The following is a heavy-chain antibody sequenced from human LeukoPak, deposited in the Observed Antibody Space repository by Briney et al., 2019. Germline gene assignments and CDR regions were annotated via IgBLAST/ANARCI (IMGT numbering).Heavy chain of an antibody. J-gene: IGHJ5*02. CDR3: VRSYDFWSDPNRFDP. Sequence: SQTLSLTCTVSGVSISSTTYYWAWIREPPGKGLEWIGCVYPSGTAYYNPSLKSRVTIPVGTPKNQFSLKLTSVTAADTAVYYCVRSYDFWSDPNRFDPWGQGTLLTVSS. CDR2: VYPSGTA. D-gene: IGHD3-3*01. V-gene: IGHV4-39*01. CDR1: GVSISSTTYY.